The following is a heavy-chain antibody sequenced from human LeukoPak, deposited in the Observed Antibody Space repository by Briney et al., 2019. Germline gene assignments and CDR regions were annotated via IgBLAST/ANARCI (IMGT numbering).Heavy chain of an antibody. CDR1: GFTITNHW. V-gene: IGHV3-74*03. CDR3: ARSTYSSSSYYFDY. J-gene: IGHJ4*02. CDR2: IKSDERSA. Sequence: TGGSLRLSCEVSGFTITNHWMYWVRQAPGRGLVWVSRIKSDERSAAYADSVKGRFTISRDNAKNTLYLQMNSLRADDTAVYYCARSTYSSSSYYFDYWGQGSLVTVSS. D-gene: IGHD6-13*01.